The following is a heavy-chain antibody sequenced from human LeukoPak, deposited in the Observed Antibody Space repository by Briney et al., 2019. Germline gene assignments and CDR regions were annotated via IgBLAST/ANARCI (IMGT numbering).Heavy chain of an antibody. V-gene: IGHV3-23*01. J-gene: IGHJ4*02. CDR3: ARVYGGH. CDR2: ISGSGGST. Sequence: GGSLRLSCAASGFTFSSYAMSWVRQAPGKGLEWVSAISGSGGSTCYADSVKGRFTISRDNSKNTLFLQLNSLRAEDTAIYYCARVYGGHWGQGTLVTVSS. D-gene: IGHD3-10*01. CDR1: GFTFSSYA.